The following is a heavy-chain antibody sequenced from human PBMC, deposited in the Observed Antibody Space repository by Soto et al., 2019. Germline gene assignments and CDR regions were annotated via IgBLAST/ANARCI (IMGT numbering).Heavy chain of an antibody. Sequence: EVQLVESGGGLVQPGGSLRLSCAASGFTFSTYSMNWVRQAPGKGPEWVSYISSTGNTIYYPDSVKGRFTISRDTAKKSLYLQMNSLRAEDTAVYYCARSGYFDYWGQGTLVTVSS. J-gene: IGHJ4*02. CDR1: GFTFSTYS. CDR2: ISSTGNTI. V-gene: IGHV3-48*01. CDR3: ARSGYFDY. D-gene: IGHD2-8*02.